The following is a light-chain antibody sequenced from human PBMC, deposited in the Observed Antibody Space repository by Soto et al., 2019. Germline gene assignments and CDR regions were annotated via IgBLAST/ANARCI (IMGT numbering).Light chain of an antibody. V-gene: IGKV1-39*01. CDR1: RGVSNY. Sequence: IQMTQSPSSLSASVLDIFTITFRASRGVSNYLSWYQQKPGKAPKLLIYVVSSLQSGVPSRFSGSGSGTDFTLTIRSLQPEDFATYYCQQSYSTPPITFGQGTRLEIK. J-gene: IGKJ5*01. CDR3: QQSYSTPPIT. CDR2: VVS.